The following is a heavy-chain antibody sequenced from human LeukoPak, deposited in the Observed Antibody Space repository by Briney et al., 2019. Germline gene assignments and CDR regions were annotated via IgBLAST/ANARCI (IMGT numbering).Heavy chain of an antibody. CDR1: GYTFTSYY. J-gene: IGHJ4*02. CDR3: TTTSSITMIVTGEYYFDY. CDR2: INPSGGST. D-gene: IGHD3-22*01. V-gene: IGHV1-46*01. Sequence: ASVKVSCKASGYTFTSYYMHWVRQAPGQGLEWMGIINPSGGSTTYAQKFQGRVTLTRDTSTSTVYMELSSLRSEDTAVYYCTTTSSITMIVTGEYYFDYWGQGTLVTVSS.